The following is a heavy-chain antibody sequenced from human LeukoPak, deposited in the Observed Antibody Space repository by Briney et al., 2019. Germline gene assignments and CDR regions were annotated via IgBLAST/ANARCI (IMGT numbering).Heavy chain of an antibody. D-gene: IGHD3-10*01. CDR3: ARDPTTMVRGVHLPSDY. CDR2: ISSSSSYI. J-gene: IGHJ4*02. CDR1: GFTFSSYA. Sequence: GGSLRLSCAASGFTFSSYAMNWVRQAPGEGLEWVSSISSSSSYIYYADSVKGRFTISRDNAKNSLYLQMNSLRAEDTAVYYCARDPTTMVRGVHLPSDYWGQGTLVTVSS. V-gene: IGHV3-21*01.